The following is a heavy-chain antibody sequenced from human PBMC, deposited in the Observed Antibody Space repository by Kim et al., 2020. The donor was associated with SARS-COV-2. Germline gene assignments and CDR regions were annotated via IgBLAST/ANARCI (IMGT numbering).Heavy chain of an antibody. CDR3: ATSGCSCGHERVIDY. V-gene: IGHV4-31*03. J-gene: IGHJ4*02. Sequence: SETLSLTCTVSGGSISSGGYYWSWIRQHPGKGLEWIGYIYYSGSTYYNPSLKSRVTISVDTSKNQFSLKLSSVTAADTAVYYCATSGCSCGHERVIDYWGQGTLVTVSS. D-gene: IGHD5-18*01. CDR1: GGSISSGGYY. CDR2: IYYSGST.